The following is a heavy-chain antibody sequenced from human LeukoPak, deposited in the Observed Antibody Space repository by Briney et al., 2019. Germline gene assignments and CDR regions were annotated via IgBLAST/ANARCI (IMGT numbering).Heavy chain of an antibody. D-gene: IGHD2-2*01. Sequence: GGSLRLSCAASGFSFSTSAISWVRQAPGKGLEWVSAISGSGGNTYYADSVEGRFTISRDNSKNTLYLQMNSLRAEDTAIYYCAKLPTNYCSSTSCSKDYWGQGTLVTVSS. CDR2: ISGSGGNT. CDR3: AKLPTNYCSSTSCSKDY. J-gene: IGHJ4*02. CDR1: GFSFSTSA. V-gene: IGHV3-23*01.